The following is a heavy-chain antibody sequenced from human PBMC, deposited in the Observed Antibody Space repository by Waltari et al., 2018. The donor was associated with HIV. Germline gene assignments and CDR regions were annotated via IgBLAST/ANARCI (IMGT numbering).Heavy chain of an antibody. Sequence: QVQLQESGPGLVKPSETLSLSCTVSGGSISTYYWSWIRQPAGKGLEWIGRINTSGSTNSNPSLKSRVTMSVDTSKNQFSLKLSSVTAADTAVYYCAREDRWAHGMDVWGQGTTVTVSS. CDR2: INTSGST. CDR1: GGSISTYY. V-gene: IGHV4-4*07. CDR3: AREDRWAHGMDV. D-gene: IGHD1-26*01. J-gene: IGHJ6*02.